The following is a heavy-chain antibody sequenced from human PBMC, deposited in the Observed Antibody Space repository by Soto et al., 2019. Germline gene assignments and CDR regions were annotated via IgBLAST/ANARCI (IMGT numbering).Heavy chain of an antibody. J-gene: IGHJ6*02. CDR2: ISYDGSNK. D-gene: IGHD3-3*01. V-gene: IGHV3-30-3*01. CDR1: GFTFSSYA. CDR3: ARDPGHVWTYYDFWSGPTGMDV. Sequence: SLRLSCAASGFTFSSYAMHWVRQAPGKGLEWVAVISYDGSNKYYADSVKGRFTISRDNSKNTLYLQMNSLRAEDTAVYYCARDPGHVWTYYDFWSGPTGMDVWGQGTTVTAP.